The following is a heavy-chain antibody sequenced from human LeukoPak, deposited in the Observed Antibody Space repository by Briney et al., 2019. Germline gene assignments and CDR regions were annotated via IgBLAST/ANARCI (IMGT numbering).Heavy chain of an antibody. CDR1: GGSISSGGYS. Sequence: SETLSLTCAVSGGSISSGGYSWSWIRQPPGKGLEWIGYIYHSGSTYYNPSLKSRVTISVDRSKNQFSQKLSSVTAADTAVYYCARGLKGALFPGWFDPWGQGTLVTVSS. CDR2: IYHSGST. J-gene: IGHJ5*02. D-gene: IGHD2-21*01. V-gene: IGHV4-30-2*01. CDR3: ARGLKGALFPGWFDP.